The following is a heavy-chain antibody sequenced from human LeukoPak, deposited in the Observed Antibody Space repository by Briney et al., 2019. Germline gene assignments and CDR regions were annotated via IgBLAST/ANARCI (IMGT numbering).Heavy chain of an antibody. CDR2: ISSSSSYI. Sequence: GGSLRLSCAASGFTFSSYSMNWVRQAPGKGLEWVSSISSSSSYIYYADSVKGRFTISRDNAKNSLYLQMNSLRAEDTAVYYCARLARSVEMATIGWFDPWGQGTLVTVSS. V-gene: IGHV3-21*01. CDR1: GFTFSSYS. D-gene: IGHD5-24*01. J-gene: IGHJ5*02. CDR3: ARLARSVEMATIGWFDP.